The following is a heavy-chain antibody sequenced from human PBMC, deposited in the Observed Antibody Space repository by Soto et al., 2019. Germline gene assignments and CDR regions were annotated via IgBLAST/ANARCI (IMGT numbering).Heavy chain of an antibody. CDR3: ASGKTRQGYYYYGMDV. J-gene: IGHJ6*02. CDR1: GYTFTSYD. Sequence: AAVKVSCKASGYTFTSYDINWVRQATGQGLEWMGWMNPNSGNTGYAQKFQGRVTMTRNTSISTAYMELSSLRSEDTAVYYCASGKTRQGYYYYGMDVWGQGTTVTVSS. CDR2: MNPNSGNT. V-gene: IGHV1-8*01.